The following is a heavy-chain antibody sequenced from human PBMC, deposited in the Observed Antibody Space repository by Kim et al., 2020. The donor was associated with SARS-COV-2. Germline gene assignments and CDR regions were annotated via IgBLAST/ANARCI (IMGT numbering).Heavy chain of an antibody. Sequence: STYYNPHLKSRVTISVDTSKNQFSLKLSSVTAADTAVYYCARGYMYYFDYWGQGTLVTVSS. J-gene: IGHJ4*02. D-gene: IGHD5-12*01. V-gene: IGHV4-39*01. CDR3: ARGYMYYFDY. CDR2: ST.